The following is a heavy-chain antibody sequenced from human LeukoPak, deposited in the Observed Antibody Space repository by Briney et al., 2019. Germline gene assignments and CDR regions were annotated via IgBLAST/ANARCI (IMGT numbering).Heavy chain of an antibody. Sequence: GGSLRLSCAASGFTFSSYSMNWVRQAPGKGLEWVSSISSSSSYIYYADSVKGRFTISKDNAKNSLYLQMNSLRAEDTAVYYCARDWAYYYYGMDVWGQGTTVTVSS. D-gene: IGHD7-27*01. CDR1: GFTFSSYS. V-gene: IGHV3-21*01. CDR2: ISSSSSYI. J-gene: IGHJ6*02. CDR3: ARDWAYYYYGMDV.